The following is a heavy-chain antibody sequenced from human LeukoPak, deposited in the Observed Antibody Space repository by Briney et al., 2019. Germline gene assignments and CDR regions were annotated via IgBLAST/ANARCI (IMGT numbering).Heavy chain of an antibody. Sequence: GGSLRLSRAASGFTFSNYRMYWVRQAPGKRLVWVSRINREGSITTYADSVKGRFTISRDNAKNTLYLQMISLKTDDAAVYYCAREGIEMSGLQYWGQGTPVTVSS. CDR3: AREGIEMSGLQY. CDR2: INREGSIT. V-gene: IGHV3-74*03. J-gene: IGHJ4*02. CDR1: GFTFSNYR. D-gene: IGHD5-24*01.